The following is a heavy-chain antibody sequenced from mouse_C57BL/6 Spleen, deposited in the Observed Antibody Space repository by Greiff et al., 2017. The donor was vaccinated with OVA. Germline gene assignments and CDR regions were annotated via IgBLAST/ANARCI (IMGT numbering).Heavy chain of an antibody. V-gene: IGHV1-7*01. CDR3: AGYDASWFAY. D-gene: IGHD2-3*01. CDR1: GYTFPSSW. J-gene: IGHJ3*01. CDR2: INPSSGYT. Sequence: QVQLQQSGAELAKPGAPVKRSCKALGYTFPSSWMHWVKKRPGQGLEWIGYINPSSGYTKYNQKFKDKATLTADKSSSTAYMQLSSLTYEDSAVYYCAGYDASWFAYWGQGTLVTVSA.